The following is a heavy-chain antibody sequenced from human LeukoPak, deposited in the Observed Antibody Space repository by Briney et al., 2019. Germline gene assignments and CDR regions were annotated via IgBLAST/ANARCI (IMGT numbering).Heavy chain of an antibody. V-gene: IGHV3-43*02. CDR3: ARDAWDGYSSSWDLFDY. CDR2: ISGDGGST. J-gene: IGHJ4*02. CDR1: GFTFDDYA. D-gene: IGHD6-13*01. Sequence: GGSLRLSCAAPGFTFDDYAMHWVRQAPGKGLEWVSIISGDGGSTDYADSVKGRFTISRDNSKNSLYLQMNSLRTEDTAVYYCARDAWDGYSSSWDLFDYWGQGTLVTVSS.